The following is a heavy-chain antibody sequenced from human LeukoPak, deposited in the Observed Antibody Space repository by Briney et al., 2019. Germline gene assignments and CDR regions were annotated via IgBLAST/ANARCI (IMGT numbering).Heavy chain of an antibody. CDR3: ARDRGRNWFDP. D-gene: IGHD5-24*01. V-gene: IGHV3-7*01. CDR2: INQDGSEK. CDR1: GFTFSSYW. J-gene: IGHJ5*02. Sequence: PGGSLRLSCAASGFTFSSYWMSWVRQAPGKGLEWVANINQDGSEKYYVDSVKGRFTISRDNVKNSLYLQMNSLTVEDTAVYYCARDRGRNWFDPWGQGTLVTVSS.